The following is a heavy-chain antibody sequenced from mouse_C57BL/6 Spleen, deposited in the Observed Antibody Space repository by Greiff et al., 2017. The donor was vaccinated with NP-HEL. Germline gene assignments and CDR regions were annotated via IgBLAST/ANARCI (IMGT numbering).Heavy chain of an antibody. CDR1: GFTFSDYG. D-gene: IGHD1-1*01. CDR3: ARGRPTVDY. Sequence: EVMLVESGGGLVKPGGSLKLSCAASGFTFSDYGMHWVRQAPEKGLEWVAYISSGSSTIYYADTVKGRFTLSRDNAKNTLFLQMTSLRDEDTTMYYWARGRPTVDYWGQGTTLTVSS. V-gene: IGHV5-17*01. CDR2: ISSGSSTI. J-gene: IGHJ2*01.